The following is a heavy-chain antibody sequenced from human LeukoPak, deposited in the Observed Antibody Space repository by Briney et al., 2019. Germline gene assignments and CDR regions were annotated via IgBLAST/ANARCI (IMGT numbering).Heavy chain of an antibody. Sequence: SETLSLTCAVYGGSFSGYYWSRIRQPPGKGLEWIGEINHSGSTNCNPSLKSRVTISVDTSKNQFSLKLSSVTAADTAVYYCARIRVGLFSRWLHSFDYWGQGTLVTVSS. CDR2: INHSGST. CDR1: GGSFSGYY. J-gene: IGHJ4*02. V-gene: IGHV4-34*01. CDR3: ARIRVGLFSRWLHSFDY. D-gene: IGHD6-19*01.